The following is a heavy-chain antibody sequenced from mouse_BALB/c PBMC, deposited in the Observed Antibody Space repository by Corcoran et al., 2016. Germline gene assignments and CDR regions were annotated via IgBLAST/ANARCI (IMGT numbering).Heavy chain of an antibody. D-gene: IGHD4-1*01. V-gene: IGHV1-9*01. CDR1: GYTCSSYW. Sequence: QVQLQQSGAELMKPGASVKISCKATGYTCSSYWIELVKQRPGHGLEWIGEILPGSGSTNYNEKCKGKATFTADTSSNTAYMQLSSLTSEDSAVYYCARFFTGTAYWGQGTLVTVSA. J-gene: IGHJ3*01. CDR3: ARFFTGTAY. CDR2: ILPGSGST.